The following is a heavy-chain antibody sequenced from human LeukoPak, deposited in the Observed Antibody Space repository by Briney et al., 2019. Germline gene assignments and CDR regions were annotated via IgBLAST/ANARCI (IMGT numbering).Heavy chain of an antibody. CDR2: IYYSGST. V-gene: IGHV4-59*01. Sequence: SETLSLTCTVSGGSISSYYWSWIRQPPGKGLEWIGYIYYSGSTNYNPSLKSRVTISVDTSKNQFSLKLSSVTAADTAVYYRAGTGGYYDSSGPNDYWGQGTLVTVSS. CDR1: GGSISSYY. CDR3: AGTGGYYDSSGPNDY. D-gene: IGHD3-22*01. J-gene: IGHJ4*02.